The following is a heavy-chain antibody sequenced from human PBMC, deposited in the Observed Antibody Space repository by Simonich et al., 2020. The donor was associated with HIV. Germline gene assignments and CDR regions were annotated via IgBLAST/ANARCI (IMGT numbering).Heavy chain of an antibody. CDR1: GGSFSGYY. CDR3: ARNGIAARPDTSEVDY. CDR2: IKNSGNL. V-gene: IGHV4-34*01. D-gene: IGHD6-6*01. J-gene: IGHJ4*02. Sequence: QVQLQQWGAGLLKPSETLSLTCAVYGGSFSGYYWTWIRHPPGKGLEWIAKIKNSGNLNHNPSHKKRVTISVDTAKSQFSLKVSSVTAADTAVYYCARNGIAARPDTSEVDYWGQGTLVTVSS.